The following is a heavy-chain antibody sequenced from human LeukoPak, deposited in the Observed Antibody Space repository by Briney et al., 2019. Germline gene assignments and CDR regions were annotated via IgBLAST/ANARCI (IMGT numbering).Heavy chain of an antibody. CDR2: FYNSGST. V-gene: IGHV4-4*07. D-gene: IGHD6-13*01. Sequence: SETLSLTCTVSGASISGYYWSWIRQPAGKGLEWIGRFYNSGSTNYNPSLKSRVTMSLDTSKNHFSLKLNSVTAAGTAVYYCARGPFVGAAHTYFDPWGQGTLVTVSS. J-gene: IGHJ5*02. CDR3: ARGPFVGAAHTYFDP. CDR1: GASISGYY.